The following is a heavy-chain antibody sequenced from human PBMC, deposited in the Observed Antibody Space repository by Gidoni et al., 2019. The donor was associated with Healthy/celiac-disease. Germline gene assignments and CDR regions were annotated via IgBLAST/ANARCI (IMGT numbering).Heavy chain of an antibody. CDR1: GGTFSSYA. D-gene: IGHD6-13*01. CDR3: ARDLGIAAAGTSPTSD. Sequence: QVQLVQSGAEVKKPGSSVKVSCKASGGTFSSYAISWVRQAPGQGLEWMGGIIPIFGTANYEQKFQGRVTITADKSTSTAYMELSSLRSEDTAVYYCARDLGIAAAGTSPTSDWGQGTLVTVSS. CDR2: IIPIFGTA. J-gene: IGHJ4*02. V-gene: IGHV1-69*06.